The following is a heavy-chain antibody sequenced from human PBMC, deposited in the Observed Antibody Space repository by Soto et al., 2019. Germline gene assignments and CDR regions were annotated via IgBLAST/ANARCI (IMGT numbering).Heavy chain of an antibody. D-gene: IGHD2-15*01. CDR2: ISSSSSTI. J-gene: IGHJ6*02. CDR1: GFTFSSYS. V-gene: IGHV3-48*02. Sequence: GGSLRLCCAASGFTFSSYSMNWVRQAPGKGLEWVSYISSSSSTIYYADSVKGRFTISRDNAKNSLYLQMNSLRDEDTAVYYCARDNCSGGSCYTGYYYYGMDVWGQGITVTVSS. CDR3: ARDNCSGGSCYTGYYYYGMDV.